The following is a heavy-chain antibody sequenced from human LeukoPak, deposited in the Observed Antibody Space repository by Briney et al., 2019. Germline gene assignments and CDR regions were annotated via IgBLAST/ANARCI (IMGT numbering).Heavy chain of an antibody. CDR1: GFTFSSYA. CDR2: ISYDGSNK. J-gene: IGHJ4*02. V-gene: IGHV3-30*04. Sequence: GGSLRLSCSASGFTFSSYAMHWVRQAPGKGLEWVAVISYDGSNKYYADSVKGRFTLSRDNSKNTLYLQMNSLRGEDTAVYYCAREYSSGWYYFDYWGQGALVTVSS. CDR3: AREYSSGWYYFDY. D-gene: IGHD6-19*01.